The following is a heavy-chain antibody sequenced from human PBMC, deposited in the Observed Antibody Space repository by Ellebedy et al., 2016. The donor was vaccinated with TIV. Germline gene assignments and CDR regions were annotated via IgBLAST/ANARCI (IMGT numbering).Heavy chain of an antibody. CDR2: IKSKTDGGTT. D-gene: IGHD3-22*01. V-gene: IGHV3-15*01. CDR1: GFTFSNAW. CDR3: TTDAYDSSGYYVDY. Sequence: GGSLRLXXAASGFTFSNAWMSWVRQAPGKGLEWVGRIKSKTDGGTTDYAAPVKGRFTISRDDSKNTLYLQMNSLKTEDTAVYYCTTDAYDSSGYYVDYWGQGTLVTVSS. J-gene: IGHJ4*02.